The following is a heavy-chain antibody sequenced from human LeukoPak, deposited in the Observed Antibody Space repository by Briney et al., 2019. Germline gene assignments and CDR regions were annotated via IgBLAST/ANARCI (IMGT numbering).Heavy chain of an antibody. J-gene: IGHJ3*02. CDR1: GFTFSNFW. CDR3: AKGLTIVGALDI. D-gene: IGHD1-26*01. Sequence: GGSLRLSCAASGFTFSNFWMSWVRQAPGKGLEWVSVIYSGGSTYYADSVKGRFTISRDNSKNTLYLQMNSLRAEDTAVYYCAKGLTIVGALDIWGQGTMVTVSS. CDR2: IYSGGST. V-gene: IGHV3-66*01.